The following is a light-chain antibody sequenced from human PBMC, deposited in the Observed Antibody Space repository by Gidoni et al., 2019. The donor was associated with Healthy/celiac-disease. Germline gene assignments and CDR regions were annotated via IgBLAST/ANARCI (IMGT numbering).Light chain of an antibody. Sequence: DIQMTQSPSTLSASVGDRVTITCRASQSISSWLAWYQQKPGKAPKLLIYDASSLESGVPSRFSGSGSGTAFTLPISSLQPHDFATYYCQQYNSYPWTFXQXTKVEIK. V-gene: IGKV1-5*01. CDR3: QQYNSYPWT. CDR2: DAS. CDR1: QSISSW. J-gene: IGKJ1*01.